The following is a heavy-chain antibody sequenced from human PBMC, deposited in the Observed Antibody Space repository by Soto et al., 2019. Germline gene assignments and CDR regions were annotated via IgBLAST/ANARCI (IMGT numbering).Heavy chain of an antibody. V-gene: IGHV4-31*01. D-gene: IGHD4-17*01. J-gene: IGHJ6*02. CDR2: IYYSGST. CDR3: ARGHRYDYGDYIDYYGMDV. Sequence: QVQLQESGPGLVKPSQTLSLTCTVSGGSISSGGYYWSWIRQHPGKGLEWIGYIYYSGSTYYNPSLKSLVTISVDTSKNQFSLKLSSVTAADTAVYYCARGHRYDYGDYIDYYGMDVWGQGTTVTVSS. CDR1: GGSISSGGYY.